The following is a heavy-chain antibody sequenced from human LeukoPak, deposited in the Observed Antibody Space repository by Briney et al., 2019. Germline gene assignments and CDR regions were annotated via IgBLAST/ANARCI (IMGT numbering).Heavy chain of an antibody. CDR1: GFTFSSYA. J-gene: IGHJ4*02. V-gene: IGHV3-30-3*01. CDR2: ISYDGSNK. D-gene: IGHD4-17*01. Sequence: QSGGSLRLSCAASGFTFSSYAMHWVRQAPGMGLEWVAVISYDGSNKYYADSVKGRFTISRDNSKNTLYLQMNSLRAEDTAVFYCARETGSAVGSTDFDYWGQGALVTVSS. CDR3: ARETGSAVGSTDFDY.